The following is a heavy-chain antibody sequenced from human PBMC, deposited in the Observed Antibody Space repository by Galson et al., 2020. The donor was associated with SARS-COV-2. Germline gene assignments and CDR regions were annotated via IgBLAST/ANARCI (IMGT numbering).Heavy chain of an antibody. J-gene: IGHJ2*01. V-gene: IGHV3-33*01. CDR1: GFTFSSYG. CDR3: ARGSGGRYRGGWYFDL. Sequence: GESLKISCAASGFTFSSYGMHWVRQAPGKGLEWVAVIWYDGSNKYYADSVKGRFTISRDNSKNTLYLQMNSLRAEDTAVYYCARGSGGRYRGGWYFDLWGRCTLVTVSS. D-gene: IGHD6-19*01. CDR2: IWYDGSNK.